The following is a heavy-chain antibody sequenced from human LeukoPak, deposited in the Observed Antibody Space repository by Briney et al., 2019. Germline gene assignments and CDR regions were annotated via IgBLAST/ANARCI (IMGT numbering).Heavy chain of an antibody. J-gene: IGHJ4*02. V-gene: IGHV3-53*05. CDR1: GFTVSSNY. D-gene: IGHD3-22*01. Sequence: GGSLRLSCAASGFTVSSNYMSWVRQAPGKGLEWVSVIYSGGSTYYADSVKGRFTISRDNSKNTLYLQMNSLRSEDTAIYYCAKNTKHTMITPDCWGQGTLVTVSS. CDR2: IYSGGST. CDR3: AKNTKHTMITPDC.